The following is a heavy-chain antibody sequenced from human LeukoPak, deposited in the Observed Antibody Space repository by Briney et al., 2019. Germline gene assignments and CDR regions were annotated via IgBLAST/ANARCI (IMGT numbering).Heavy chain of an antibody. CDR3: ARADFGATIPSDY. V-gene: IGHV3-74*01. J-gene: IGHJ4*02. CDR2: INTDGSST. CDR1: GFTFSRYW. D-gene: IGHD2-2*02. Sequence: GGSLRLSCAASGFTFSRYWMHWVRQAPEKGLVWVSRINTDGSSTGYADSVKGRFTISRDNAKNTLYLQMNSLRAEDTAVYYCARADFGATIPSDYWGQGTLVTVSS.